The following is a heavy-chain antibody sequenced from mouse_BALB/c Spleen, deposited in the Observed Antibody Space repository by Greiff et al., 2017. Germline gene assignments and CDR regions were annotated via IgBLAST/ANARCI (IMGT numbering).Heavy chain of an antibody. Sequence: VQGVESGPELVKPGASVRISCKASGFTFTSYYIHWVQQRPGQGLEWIGWIYPGNVNTKYNEKFKGKDTLTADKSSSTAYMQLSSLTSEDSAVYFCARNYDYVYYAMDYWGQGTSVTVSS. CDR3: ARNYDYVYYAMDY. J-gene: IGHJ4*01. CDR1: GFTFTSYY. V-gene: IGHV1S56*01. D-gene: IGHD2-4*01. CDR2: IYPGNVNT.